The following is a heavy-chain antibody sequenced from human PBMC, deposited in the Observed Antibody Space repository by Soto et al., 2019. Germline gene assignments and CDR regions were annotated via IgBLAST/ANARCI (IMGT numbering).Heavy chain of an antibody. CDR2: ISAYNGNT. CDR1: GYTFTSYG. V-gene: IGHV1-18*04. D-gene: IGHD2-15*01. Sequence: QVQLVQSGAEVKKPGASVKVSCKASGYTFTSYGISWVRQAPGQGLEWMGWISAYNGNTNYAQKLQGRVTMTTDTSTSTAYMELRSLRSDDTAVYYCARSDIVVVVAATAAFDIWGQGTMVPVSS. J-gene: IGHJ3*02. CDR3: ARSDIVVVVAATAAFDI.